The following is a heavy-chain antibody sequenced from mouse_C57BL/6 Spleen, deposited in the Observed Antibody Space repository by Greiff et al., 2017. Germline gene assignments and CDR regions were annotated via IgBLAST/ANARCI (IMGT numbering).Heavy chain of an antibody. V-gene: IGHV1-15*01. CDR3: TTYYYGSSGSYFDY. CDR1: GYTFTDYE. D-gene: IGHD1-1*01. CDR2: IDPETGGT. Sequence: QVQLQQSGAELVRPGASVTLSCKASGYTFTDYEMHWVKQTPVHGLEWIGAIDPETGGTAYNQKFKGKAILTADKSSSTAYMELRSLTSEDSAVYYCTTYYYGSSGSYFDYWGQGTTHTVSS. J-gene: IGHJ2*01.